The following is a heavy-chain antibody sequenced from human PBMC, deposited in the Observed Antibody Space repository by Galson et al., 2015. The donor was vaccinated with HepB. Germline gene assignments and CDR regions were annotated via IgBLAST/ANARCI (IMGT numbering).Heavy chain of an antibody. CDR1: GFTFSDYW. Sequence: SLRLSCAASGFTFSDYWINWVRQAPGMGLEWVAYISEGGSAKYYVDSVKGRFTISRDNAKNSLYLQMNSLRAEDTAVYYCASYCSSTSCYLEVDYWGQGTLVTVSS. J-gene: IGHJ4*02. D-gene: IGHD2-2*01. CDR2: ISEGGSAK. V-gene: IGHV3-7*03. CDR3: ASYCSSTSCYLEVDY.